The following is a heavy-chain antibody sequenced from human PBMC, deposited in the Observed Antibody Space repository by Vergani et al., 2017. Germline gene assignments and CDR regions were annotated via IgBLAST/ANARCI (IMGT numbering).Heavy chain of an antibody. J-gene: IGHJ6*03. Sequence: EVQLVESGGGLVQPGGSLRLSCAASGFTFSSYWMSWVRQAPGKGLEWVANIKQDGSEKYYVDSVKGRFTISRDNAKNSLYLQMNSLRAEDTAVYYCARDGAYYDFWSGYPYYYYYMDVWGKGTTVTVSS. CDR1: GFTFSSYW. CDR2: IKQDGSEK. V-gene: IGHV3-7*01. CDR3: ARDGAYYDFWSGYPYYYYYMDV. D-gene: IGHD3-3*01.